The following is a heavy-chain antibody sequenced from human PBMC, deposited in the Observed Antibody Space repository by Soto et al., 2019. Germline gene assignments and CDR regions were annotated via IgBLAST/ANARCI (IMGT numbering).Heavy chain of an antibody. CDR2: IGGSGDST. D-gene: IGHD3-22*01. CDR3: AKIQGYYYDSSGYFPDS. V-gene: IGHV3-23*04. CDR1: GFTFNSYA. Sequence: EVQLVESGGGLVQPGGSLRLSCGASGFTFNSYAMSWLRQAPGKGLEWVSAIGGSGDSTYYADSVKGRFSISRDSSKNTLYLQMNSLRAEDTAVYYCAKIQGYYYDSSGYFPDSWGQGTLVTVSS. J-gene: IGHJ4*02.